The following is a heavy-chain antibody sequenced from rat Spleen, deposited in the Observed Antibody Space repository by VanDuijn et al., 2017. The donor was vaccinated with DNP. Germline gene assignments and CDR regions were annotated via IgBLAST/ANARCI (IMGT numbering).Heavy chain of an antibody. CDR1: GFNFNDYW. CDR3: ARGPNYGGYLDYFDY. Sequence: EVKLVESGGGLVQPGRSLKLSCAASGFNFNDYWMGWVRQAPGEGLERIGEINKGSSTINYSPSSKDKFTISRDNAQNTLYLQMSKLISEDTAIYYCARGPNYGGYLDYFDYWGQGVMVTVSS. CDR2: INKGSSTI. D-gene: IGHD1-11*01. V-gene: IGHV4-2*01. J-gene: IGHJ2*01.